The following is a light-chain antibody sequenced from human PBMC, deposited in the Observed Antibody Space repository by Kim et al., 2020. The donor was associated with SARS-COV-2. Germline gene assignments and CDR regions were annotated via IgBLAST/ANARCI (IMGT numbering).Light chain of an antibody. V-gene: IGLV8-61*01. CDR2: NTN. CDR1: SGSVSTSYY. CDR3: VLYIRTGISM. Sequence: QTVVTQEPSFSVSPGATVTLTCGLSSGSVSTSYYPSWYQQTPGQAPRTLIYNTNTRSSGVPDRFSGSILGNKAALTITGAQADDESVYYCVLYIRTGISMFGGGTKFTVL. J-gene: IGLJ3*02.